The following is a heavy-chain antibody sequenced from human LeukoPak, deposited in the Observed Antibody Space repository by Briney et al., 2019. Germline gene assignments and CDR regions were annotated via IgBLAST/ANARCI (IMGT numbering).Heavy chain of an antibody. CDR1: GFTFSSYS. Sequence: GRSLRLSCAASGFTFSSYSMNWVRQAPGKGLEWVSSISSSSSYIYYADSVKGRFTISRDNSKNTLYLQMNSLRAEDTAVYYCAKTEDIVVVAATSTFDYWGQGTLVTVSS. V-gene: IGHV3-21*04. CDR3: AKTEDIVVVAATSTFDY. J-gene: IGHJ4*02. CDR2: ISSSSSYI. D-gene: IGHD2-2*01.